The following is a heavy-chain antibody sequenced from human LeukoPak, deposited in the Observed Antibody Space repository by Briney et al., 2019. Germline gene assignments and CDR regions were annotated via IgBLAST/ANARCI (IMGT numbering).Heavy chain of an antibody. CDR1: GGSISSGDYY. J-gene: IGHJ4*02. V-gene: IGHV4-30-4*01. Sequence: SETLSLTCTVSGGSISSGDYYWSWIRQPPGKGLEWIGYIYYSGSTYYNPSLKSRVTISVDTSKNQFSLKLSSVTAADTAVYYCARLTGPTAAGIFDYWGQGTLVTVSS. D-gene: IGHD6-13*01. CDR2: IYYSGST. CDR3: ARLTGPTAAGIFDY.